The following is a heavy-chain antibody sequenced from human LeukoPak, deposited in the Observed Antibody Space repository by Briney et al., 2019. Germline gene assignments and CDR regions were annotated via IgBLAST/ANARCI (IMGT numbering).Heavy chain of an antibody. CDR2: INPHRGGT. V-gene: IGHV1-2*02. CDR1: GYTFSDNY. CDR3: AREFMRVTAFDI. J-gene: IGHJ3*02. D-gene: IGHD2-21*02. Sequence: ASVKVSCKASGYTFSDNYIHWVRQAPGQGLEWMGWINPHRGGTNYGENFQGRVTLTRDTSISTAYMDLSSLISDDTAVYYCAREFMRVTAFDIWGQGTMVTVSS.